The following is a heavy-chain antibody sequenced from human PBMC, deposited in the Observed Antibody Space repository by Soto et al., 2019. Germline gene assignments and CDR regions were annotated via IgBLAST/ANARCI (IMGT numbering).Heavy chain of an antibody. D-gene: IGHD2-8*01. CDR2: MNPNSGNT. CDR3: ARGRYCTNCVSKYYYYHGMDV. Sequence: ASVKVSCKASGYTFTSYDINWVRQATGQGLEWMGWMNPNSGNTGYAQKFQGRVTMTRNTSISTAYMELSSLRSEDTAVYYCARGRYCTNCVSKYYYYHGMDVWGQGTTVTVSS. V-gene: IGHV1-8*01. CDR1: GYTFTSYD. J-gene: IGHJ6*02.